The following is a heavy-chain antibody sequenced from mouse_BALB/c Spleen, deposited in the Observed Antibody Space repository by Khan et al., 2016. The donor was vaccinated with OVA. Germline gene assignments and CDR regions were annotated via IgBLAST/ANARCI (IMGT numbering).Heavy chain of an antibody. D-gene: IGHD1-1*01. V-gene: IGHV3-2*02. CDR2: ISYSGNT. CDR1: GYSITSDYA. Sequence: EVQLQESGPGLVKPSQSLSLTCTVTGYSITSDYAWNWIRQFPGNKLEWMGFISYSGNTKYIPSLKSRFSITRDTSKNQFFLHLNSVTIEDTATYYCARVYGGDFDYWGQGTTLTVSS. J-gene: IGHJ2*01. CDR3: ARVYGGDFDY.